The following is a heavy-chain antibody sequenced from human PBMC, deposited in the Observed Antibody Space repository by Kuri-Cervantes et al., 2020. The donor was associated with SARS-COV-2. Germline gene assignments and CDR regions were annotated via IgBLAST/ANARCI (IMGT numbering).Heavy chain of an antibody. Sequence: GESLKISCAASGFTFDDYGMSWVRQAPGKGLEWVSAISGSGGSTYYADSVKGRFTISRDNSKNTLYLQMNSLGAEDTAVYYCAKDWLPDDAFDIWGQGTMVTVSS. CDR1: GFTFDDYG. CDR3: AKDWLPDDAFDI. CDR2: ISGSGGST. J-gene: IGHJ3*02. V-gene: IGHV3-23*01. D-gene: IGHD6-19*01.